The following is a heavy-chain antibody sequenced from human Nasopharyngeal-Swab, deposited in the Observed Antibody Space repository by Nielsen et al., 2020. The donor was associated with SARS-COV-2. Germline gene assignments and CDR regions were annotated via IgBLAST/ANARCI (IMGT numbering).Heavy chain of an antibody. CDR2: ITRWYAII. J-gene: IGHJ4*02. V-gene: IGHV3-48*04. CDR3: ASAHRAYGDSGYYPLDY. D-gene: IGHD3-22*01. CDR1: GFNFNYYS. Sequence: GGDLKIPLASSGFNFNYYSMNWVRPAPGKGLEWNSYITRWYAIIYYADSVKGRITISRDNARNLLYLQMNSLRAEDTAVYYCASAHRAYGDSGYYPLDYWGKGTLVTVSS.